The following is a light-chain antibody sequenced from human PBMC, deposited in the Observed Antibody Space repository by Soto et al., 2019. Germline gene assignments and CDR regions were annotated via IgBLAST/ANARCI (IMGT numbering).Light chain of an antibody. V-gene: IGKV3-15*01. Sequence: EIVTTQSPATLSVSPGESASLSCRASQSVNNFLAWYQQKPGQAPRLLIFDASTRAPGVPARFSGTGSETEFTLTISGLQSEDFALYFCQQYSHWPRGTFGQGTKLEIK. CDR1: QSVNNF. CDR3: QQYSHWPRGT. J-gene: IGKJ2*02. CDR2: DAS.